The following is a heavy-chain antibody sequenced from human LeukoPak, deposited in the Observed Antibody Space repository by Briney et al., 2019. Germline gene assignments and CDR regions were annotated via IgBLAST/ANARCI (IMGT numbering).Heavy chain of an antibody. D-gene: IGHD2-2*01. CDR2: ISSSGTTI. Sequence: GGSLRLSCAASGFTFSSYEMNWVRQAPGKGLEWVSYISSSGTTIYYADSVKGRFAISRDNPKNSLYLQMNSLRAEDTAVYYCVRGSGGVAVSTSTIEVPAAIDHYYYYYGLDVWGQGTTVTVSS. V-gene: IGHV3-48*03. CDR3: VRGSGGVAVSTSTIEVPAAIDHYYYYYGLDV. J-gene: IGHJ6*02. CDR1: GFTFSSYE.